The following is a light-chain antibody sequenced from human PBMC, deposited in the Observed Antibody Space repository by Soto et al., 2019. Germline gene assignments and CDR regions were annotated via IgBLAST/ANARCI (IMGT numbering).Light chain of an antibody. Sequence: QLVLTQSSSASASLGSSVKLTCTLSSGHSSYIIAWHQQQPGKAPRYLMKLEGSGSYNKGSGVPDRFSGSSSGADRHLTISNLQFEDEADYYCETWDSNTHTVFGGGTKRTVL. J-gene: IGLJ3*02. CDR1: SGHSSYI. CDR3: ETWDSNTHTV. V-gene: IGLV4-60*02. CDR2: LEGSGSY.